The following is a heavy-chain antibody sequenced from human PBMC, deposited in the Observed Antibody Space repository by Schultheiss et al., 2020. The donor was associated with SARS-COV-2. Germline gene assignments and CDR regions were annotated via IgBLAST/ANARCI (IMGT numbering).Heavy chain of an antibody. J-gene: IGHJ4*02. CDR2: MNPNSGNT. V-gene: IGHV1-8*03. Sequence: ASVKVSCKASGFTFTSSAVQWVRQATGQGLEWMGWMNPNSGNTGYAQKFQGRVTITRNTSISTAYMELSSLRSEDTAVYYCARGPRFGEPDWGQGTLVTVSS. D-gene: IGHD3-10*01. CDR3: ARGPRFGEPD. CDR1: GFTFTSSA.